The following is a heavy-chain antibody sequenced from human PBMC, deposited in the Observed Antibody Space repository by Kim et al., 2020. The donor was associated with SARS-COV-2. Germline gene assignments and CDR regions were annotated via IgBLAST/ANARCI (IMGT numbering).Heavy chain of an antibody. D-gene: IGHD6-13*01. J-gene: IGHJ4*02. Sequence: ADADAVKGRFAISRDNAKNSLYLQMNSLRPDDTALYYCAKLSSSWYEGDYWGQGTVVTVSS. CDR3: AKLSSSWYEGDY. V-gene: IGHV3-9*01.